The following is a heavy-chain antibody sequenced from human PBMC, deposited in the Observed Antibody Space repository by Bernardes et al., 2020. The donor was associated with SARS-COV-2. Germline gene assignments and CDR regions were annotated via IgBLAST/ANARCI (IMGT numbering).Heavy chain of an antibody. V-gene: IGHV4-34*01. CDR3: TPFVVVTAMGYFDY. D-gene: IGHD2-21*02. CDR2: INHSGST. CDR1: GGSFSGYY. Sequence: SETLSLTCAVYGGSFSGYYWSWIRQPPGKGLEWIGEINHSGSTNYNPSLKSRVTISVDTSKNQFSLKLSSVTAADTAVYYCTPFVVVTAMGYFDYWGQGTLVTVSS. J-gene: IGHJ4*02.